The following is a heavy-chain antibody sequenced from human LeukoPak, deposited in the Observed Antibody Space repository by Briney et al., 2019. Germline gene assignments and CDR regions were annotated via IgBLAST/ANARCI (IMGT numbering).Heavy chain of an antibody. V-gene: IGHV2-5*02. CDR2: IYWDDDK. CDR3: ARITIFEQIFDY. Sequence: SGPTLVNPTQTLTLTCTFSGFALTTRGVGVGWIRQPPGKALERLALIYWDDDKRYSPSLKSRLTITKDTSKNQVVLTMTNMDPVDTATYYCARITIFEQIFDYWGQGTLVTVSS. J-gene: IGHJ4*02. CDR1: GFALTTRGVG. D-gene: IGHD3-9*01.